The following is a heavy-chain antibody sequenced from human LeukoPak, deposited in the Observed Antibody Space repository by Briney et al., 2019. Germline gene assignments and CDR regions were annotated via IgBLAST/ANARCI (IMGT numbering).Heavy chain of an antibody. D-gene: IGHD2-2*02. Sequence: GASVKVSCKASGYTFTSYGISWVRQAPGQGVEWMGWISAYNGNTNYAQKLQGRVTMTTDTSTSTAYMELRSLRSDDTAVYYCASVPDYCSSTSCYTFGYWGQGTLVTVSS. CDR3: ASVPDYCSSTSCYTFGY. J-gene: IGHJ4*02. V-gene: IGHV1-18*01. CDR1: GYTFTSYG. CDR2: ISAYNGNT.